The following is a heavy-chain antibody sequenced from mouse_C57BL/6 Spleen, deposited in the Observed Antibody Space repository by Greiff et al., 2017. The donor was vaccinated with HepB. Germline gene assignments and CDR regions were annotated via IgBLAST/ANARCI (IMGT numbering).Heavy chain of an antibody. CDR3: AREEDYGNYVWYFDV. V-gene: IGHV1-81*01. D-gene: IGHD2-1*01. CDR1: GYTFTSYG. CDR2: IYPRSGNT. Sequence: VQLQQSGAELARPGASVKLSCKASGYTFTSYGISWVKQRTGQGLEWIGEIYPRSGNTYYNEKFKGKATLTADKSSSTAYMELRSLTSEDSAVYFCAREEDYGNYVWYFDVWGTGTTVTVSS. J-gene: IGHJ1*03.